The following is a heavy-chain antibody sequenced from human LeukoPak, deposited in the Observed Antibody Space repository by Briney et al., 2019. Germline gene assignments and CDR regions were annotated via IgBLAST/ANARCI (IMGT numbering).Heavy chain of an antibody. CDR2: INPNSGGT. J-gene: IGHJ4*02. D-gene: IGHD3-10*01. CDR1: GYTFTGYY. Sequence: GSVTVSCKASGYTFTGYYMHWVRQAPGQGLEGMGWINPNSGGTNYAQRFQGRVTMTRDTSISTAYMELSRLRSDDTAVYYCAREVRGDYWGQGTLVTVSS. V-gene: IGHV1-2*02. CDR3: AREVRGDY.